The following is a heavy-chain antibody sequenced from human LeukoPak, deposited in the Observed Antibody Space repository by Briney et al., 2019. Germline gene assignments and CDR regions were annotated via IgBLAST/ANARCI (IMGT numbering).Heavy chain of an antibody. V-gene: IGHV3-21*01. Sequence: GGSLRLSCEASGFTFSSYSMNWVRQAPGKGLEWVSSISSSSSYIYYADSVKGRFTISRDNAKNSLYLQMNSLRAEDTAVYYCARDTLPYYYDSRGSSYWGQGTLVTVSS. D-gene: IGHD3-22*01. CDR2: ISSSSSYI. CDR1: GFTFSSYS. J-gene: IGHJ4*02. CDR3: ARDTLPYYYDSRGSSY.